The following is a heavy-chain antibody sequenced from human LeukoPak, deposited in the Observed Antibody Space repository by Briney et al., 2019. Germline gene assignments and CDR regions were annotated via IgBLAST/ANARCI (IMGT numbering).Heavy chain of an antibody. J-gene: IGHJ6*03. CDR2: IIPIFGTA. D-gene: IGHD6-19*01. Sequence: ASVKVSCKASGYTFTSYGISWVRQAPGQGLEWMGGIIPIFGTANYAQKFQGRVTITADKSTSTAYMELSSLRSEDTAVYYCARGLGGTSSGWYRRDYYYYMDVWGKGTTVTVSS. CDR3: ARGLGGTSSGWYRRDYYYYMDV. CDR1: GYTFTSYG. V-gene: IGHV1-69*06.